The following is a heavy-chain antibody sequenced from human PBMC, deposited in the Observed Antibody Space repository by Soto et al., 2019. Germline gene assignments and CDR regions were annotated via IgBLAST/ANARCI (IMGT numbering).Heavy chain of an antibody. V-gene: IGHV1-3*01. D-gene: IGHD2-2*01. CDR3: ATSSTRDWADYFFGLDV. Sequence: QVQLVQSGAEVKKPGASVKVTCKASGYTFTSYAIHWVRQAPRHGLEWMGFINAADGNEKYSQDFQGRVTFNRGTSASAASMELSSLLSADTAIYYCATSSTRDWADYFFGLDVWGQGTTVTVSS. CDR2: INAADGNE. J-gene: IGHJ6*02. CDR1: GYTFTSYA.